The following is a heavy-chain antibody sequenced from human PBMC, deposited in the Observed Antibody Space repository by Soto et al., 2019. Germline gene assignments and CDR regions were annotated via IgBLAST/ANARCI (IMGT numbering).Heavy chain of an antibody. Sequence: DVQLVESGGGLVQPGGSLRLSCAASGFTFSNYWMHWVRQAPGKGLAWVARIDHDGSTDYAGSVRGRFTVSRDNAEKMLYLQMNSLRDDDTALYYCVRDSHGDYWGQGTLVTVSS. V-gene: IGHV3-74*01. CDR2: IDHDGST. CDR3: VRDSHGDY. CDR1: GFTFSNYW. J-gene: IGHJ4*02.